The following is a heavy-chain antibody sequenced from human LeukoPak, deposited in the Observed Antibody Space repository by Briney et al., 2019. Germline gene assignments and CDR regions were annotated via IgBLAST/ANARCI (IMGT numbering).Heavy chain of an antibody. CDR3: ARSSWYLLGVDY. J-gene: IGHJ4*02. CDR2: VYTSGST. Sequence: SETLSLTCTVSGGSISSYYWSWIRQPPGKGLEWIGYVYTSGSTNYNPSLKSRVTISVDTSKNQFSLKLSSVTAADTAVYYCARSSWYLLGVDYWGQGTLVTVSS. V-gene: IGHV4-4*09. D-gene: IGHD6-13*01. CDR1: GGSISSYY.